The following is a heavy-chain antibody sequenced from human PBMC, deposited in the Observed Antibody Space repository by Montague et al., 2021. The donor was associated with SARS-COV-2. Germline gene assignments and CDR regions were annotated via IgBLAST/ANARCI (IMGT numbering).Heavy chain of an antibody. Sequence: CAISGDSVAGDAAACNWDGQSPSLDLDWQGVTYYRPEWYYDYAVSVKSRITISPDTSKNQFSLQLSSVTPGDRAVYYCTRDPRYSLSWSFDYWGQGTLVTVSS. CDR1: GDSVAGDAAA. CDR2: TYYRPEWYY. CDR3: TRDPRYSLSWSFDY. J-gene: IGHJ4*02. V-gene: IGHV6-1*01. D-gene: IGHD6-13*01.